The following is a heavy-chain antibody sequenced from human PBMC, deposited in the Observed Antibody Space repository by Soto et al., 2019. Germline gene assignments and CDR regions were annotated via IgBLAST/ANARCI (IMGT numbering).Heavy chain of an antibody. CDR1: GGSISSYY. V-gene: IGHV4-59*01. CDR3: VRHVDSTRAYYFDY. J-gene: IGHJ4*02. D-gene: IGHD5-18*01. CDR2: IYYSGTT. Sequence: SETLSLTCTVSGGSISSYYWSWIRQPPGKGLEWIGYIYYSGTTDYNPSLKSRVTISVDRSKNQFSLKLNSVTAADTAVYYCVRHVDSTRAYYFDYWGQGTLVTVSS.